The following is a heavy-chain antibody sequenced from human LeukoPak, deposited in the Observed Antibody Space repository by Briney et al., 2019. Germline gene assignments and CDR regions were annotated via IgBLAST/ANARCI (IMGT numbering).Heavy chain of an antibody. CDR3: ARLGARYGGYRDFDS. CDR2: MYYTGTT. D-gene: IGHD5-12*01. Sequence: PAETLSLTCTVSGGSISSYYWSWIRQPPGKGLEWIGYMYYTGTTNYKASLQSRVTISVDTSKKKFSLNLNSVTAADTAVYYCARLGARYGGYRDFDSWGRGTLVTVSS. CDR1: GGSISSYY. J-gene: IGHJ4*02. V-gene: IGHV4-59*08.